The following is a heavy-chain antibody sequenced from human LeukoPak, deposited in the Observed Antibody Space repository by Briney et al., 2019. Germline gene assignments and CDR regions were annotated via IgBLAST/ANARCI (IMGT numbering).Heavy chain of an antibody. J-gene: IGHJ4*02. CDR3: ARDQPIAY. V-gene: IGHV3-66*01. Sequence: PGGSLRLSCAASGFTVSSNYMTWVRQAPGKGLEWVSVIYNGGETYYAGSVKGRFTFSRDNSKNTLHLQMNNLRAEDTAVYYCARDQPIAYWGQGTLVTVSS. D-gene: IGHD3-22*01. CDR1: GFTVSSNY. CDR2: IYNGGET.